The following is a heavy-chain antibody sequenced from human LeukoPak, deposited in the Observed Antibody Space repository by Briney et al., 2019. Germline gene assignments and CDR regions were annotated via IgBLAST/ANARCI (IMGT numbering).Heavy chain of an antibody. CDR3: ARAALTYCGGDCYSEGGAFDI. V-gene: IGHV3-33*08. J-gene: IGHJ3*02. CDR1: GFAFSSYG. CDR2: IWYDGSNK. D-gene: IGHD2-21*02. Sequence: GGSLRLSCAASGFAFSSYGMHWVRQAPGKGLEWVAVIWYDGSNKYYADSVKGRFTISRDNSKNTLYLQMNSLRAEDTAMYYCARAALTYCGGDCYSEGGAFDIWGQGTMVTVSS.